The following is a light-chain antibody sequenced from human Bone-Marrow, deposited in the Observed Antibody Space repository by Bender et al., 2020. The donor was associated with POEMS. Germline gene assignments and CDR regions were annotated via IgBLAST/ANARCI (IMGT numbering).Light chain of an antibody. CDR1: SRDVGSSNL. CDR2: EVN. Sequence: QSALTQPASISGSPGQAITISCTGTSRDVGSSNLVSWYQQYPGRAPKLIIYEVNQRPSGVSNRFSGSKSGNTASLTVSGLQTEDEGHYYCCSYAGNSAWVFGGGTTLTVL. V-gene: IGLV2-23*02. J-gene: IGLJ3*02. CDR3: CSYAGNSAWV.